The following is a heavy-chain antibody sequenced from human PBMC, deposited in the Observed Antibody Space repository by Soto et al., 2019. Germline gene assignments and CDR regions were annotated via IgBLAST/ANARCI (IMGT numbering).Heavy chain of an antibody. V-gene: IGHV3-66*01. J-gene: IGHJ1*01. D-gene: IGHD6-19*01. CDR2: TYSGGST. Sequence: APGKGLEWVSVTYSGGSTYYADSVKGRFTISRDNSKNTLYLQMNSLRAEDTAVYYCARDRIAVAGNPEYFQHWGQGTLVTVSS. CDR3: ARDRIAVAGNPEYFQH.